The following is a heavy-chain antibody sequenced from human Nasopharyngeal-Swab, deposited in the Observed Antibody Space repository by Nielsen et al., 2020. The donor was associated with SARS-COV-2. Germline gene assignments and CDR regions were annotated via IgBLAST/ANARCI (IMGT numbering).Heavy chain of an antibody. J-gene: IGHJ6*02. D-gene: IGHD6-13*01. V-gene: IGHV1-69*04. CDR2: IIPILGIA. CDR3: ARGNEGAAAGTGYYYYGMDV. Sequence: SLKVSCKASGGTFSSYAISWVRQAPGQGLEWMGRIIPILGIANYAQKFQGRVTITADKSTSTAYMELSSLRSEDTAVYYCARGNEGAAAGTGYYYYGMDVWGQGTTVTVSS. CDR1: GGTFSSYA.